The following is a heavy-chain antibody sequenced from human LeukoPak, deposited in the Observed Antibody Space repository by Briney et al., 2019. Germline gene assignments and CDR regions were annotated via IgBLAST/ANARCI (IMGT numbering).Heavy chain of an antibody. CDR2: FSGSGGST. V-gene: IGHV3-23*01. Sequence: GGSLRLSCAASGFTFSNYAMSWVRQAPGKGLEWVSAFSGSGGSTYYVDSVKGRFTISRDNSKNTLYLQMNSLRAEDTAVYYCAPYSGSYPLGYFQHWGQGTLVTVSS. J-gene: IGHJ1*01. CDR1: GFTFSNYA. D-gene: IGHD1-26*01. CDR3: APYSGSYPLGYFQH.